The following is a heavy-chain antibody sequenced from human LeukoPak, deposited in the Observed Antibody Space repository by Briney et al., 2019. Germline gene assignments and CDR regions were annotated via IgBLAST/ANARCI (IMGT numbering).Heavy chain of an antibody. J-gene: IGHJ5*02. V-gene: IGHV1-18*01. D-gene: IGHD3-22*01. CDR2: ISAYNGNT. CDR1: GYTFTSYG. CDR3: ARESPTMTYYYDSSGYYYDNWFDP. Sequence: ASVKVSCKASGYTFTSYGIIWVRQAPGQGLEWMGWISAYNGNTNYAQKLQGRVTMTTDTSTSTAYMELRSLRSDDTAVYYCARESPTMTYYYDSSGYYYDNWFDPWGQGNLVTVSS.